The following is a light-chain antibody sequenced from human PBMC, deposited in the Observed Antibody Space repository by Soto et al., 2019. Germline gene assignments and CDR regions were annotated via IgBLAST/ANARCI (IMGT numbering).Light chain of an antibody. CDR1: QGVFSNSKNRNH. CDR2: WAT. CDR3: HQYFRSPLT. Sequence: DIVLTQSPDSLAVSMGASSTINCKSNQGVFSNSKNRNHLSWYQQKPGQPPKLLIYWATTRESGVPDRFSGSGSGTDFTLTVSGLQAEDVAIYYCHQYFRSPLTFGGGTKVDIK. V-gene: IGKV4-1*01. J-gene: IGKJ4*01.